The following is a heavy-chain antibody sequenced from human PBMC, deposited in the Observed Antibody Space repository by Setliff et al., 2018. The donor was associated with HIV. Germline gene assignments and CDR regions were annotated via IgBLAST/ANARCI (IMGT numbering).Heavy chain of an antibody. D-gene: IGHD6-19*01. CDR1: GFTFSASS. CDR3: AKLHHSSAWYSPFYYFEY. CDR2: ISSSGVM. V-gene: IGHV3-21*05. Sequence: GGSLRLSGAASGFTFSASSMNWVRQAPGKGLEWISYISSSGVMYYADSVRGRFTIARDNSKNTLFLEMSSLSADDTAIYYCAKLHHSSAWYSPFYYFEYWGQGTLVTVSS. J-gene: IGHJ4*02.